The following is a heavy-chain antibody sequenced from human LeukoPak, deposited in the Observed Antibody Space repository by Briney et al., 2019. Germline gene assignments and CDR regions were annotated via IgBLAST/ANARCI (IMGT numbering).Heavy chain of an antibody. J-gene: IGHJ4*02. Sequence: PSETLSLTCAVYGGSFSGYYWSWIRQPPGKGLEWIGEINHSGSTNYNPSLKSRVTISVDTPKNQFSLKLSSVTAADTAVYYCARGTPFGSSWYIYWGQGTLVTVSS. V-gene: IGHV4-34*01. CDR2: INHSGST. CDR1: GGSFSGYY. CDR3: ARGTPFGSSWYIY. D-gene: IGHD6-13*01.